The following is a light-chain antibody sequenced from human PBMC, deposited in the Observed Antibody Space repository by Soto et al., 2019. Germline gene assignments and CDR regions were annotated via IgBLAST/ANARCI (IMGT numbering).Light chain of an antibody. CDR2: DVS. J-gene: IGLJ1*01. CDR3: SSYTRSGVYV. Sequence: QSVLTQHASVSGSPGQSITISCTGTSSDVGGYNAVSWYQQHPGRAPKLMIYDVSNRPSGISNRFSGSKSGSTASLTISGLQAEDDADYYCSSYTRSGVYVFGAGTKV. CDR1: SSDVGGYNA. V-gene: IGLV2-14*01.